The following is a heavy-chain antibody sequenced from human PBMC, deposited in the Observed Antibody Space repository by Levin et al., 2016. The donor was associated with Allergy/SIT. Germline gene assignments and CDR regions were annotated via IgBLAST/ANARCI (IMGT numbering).Heavy chain of an antibody. CDR2: ISYDGSNK. CDR3: ASPGEEGSYYGSGSYYDAFDI. V-gene: IGHV3-30*04. Sequence: VRQAPGKGLEWVAVISYDGSNKYYADSVKGRFTISRDNSKNTLYLQMNSLRAEDTAVYYCASPGEEGSYYGSGSYYDAFDIWGQGTMVTVSS. J-gene: IGHJ3*02. D-gene: IGHD3-10*01.